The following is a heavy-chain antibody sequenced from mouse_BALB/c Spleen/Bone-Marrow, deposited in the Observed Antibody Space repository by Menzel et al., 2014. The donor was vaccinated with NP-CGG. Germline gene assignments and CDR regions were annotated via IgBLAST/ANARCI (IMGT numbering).Heavy chain of an antibody. Sequence: VQLKESGGGLVQPGGSLKLSCAASGFDFSRYWMSWVRQAPGKGLDWIGEINPDSSTINYTPSLKDKFIISRDNAKNTLYLQVGKVRSEDTALYYCARLNYYGNLFVWGAGTTVTVSS. D-gene: IGHD1-1*01. CDR2: INPDSSTI. J-gene: IGHJ1*01. CDR3: ARLNYYGNLFV. CDR1: GFDFSRYW. V-gene: IGHV4-1*02.